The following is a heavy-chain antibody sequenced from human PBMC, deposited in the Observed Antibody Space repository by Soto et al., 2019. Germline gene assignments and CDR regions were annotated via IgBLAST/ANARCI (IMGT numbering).Heavy chain of an antibody. CDR3: ARASTTVTTLDY. Sequence: QLQLQESGSGLVKPSQTLSLTCAVSGGSISSGGYSWSWIRQPPGKGLEWIGYIYHSGSTYYNPSLASQVTISVDRSTNQCSLKLSSVTAADTAVYYCARASTTVTTLDYWGQGTLVTVSS. J-gene: IGHJ4*02. D-gene: IGHD4-17*01. V-gene: IGHV4-30-2*01. CDR1: GGSISSGGYS. CDR2: IYHSGST.